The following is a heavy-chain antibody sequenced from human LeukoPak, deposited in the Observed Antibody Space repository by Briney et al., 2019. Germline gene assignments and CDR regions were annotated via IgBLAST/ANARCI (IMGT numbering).Heavy chain of an antibody. J-gene: IGHJ3*02. CDR3: ARGGDFGVPAPLGIDAFDI. Sequence: GGSLRLSYTGSGFTFGHYALAWVRQAPGKGLEWLGFIRSQAYGGTIEYAASVKGRFSISRDNSKSIADLQINSLKTEDTAVYYCARGGDFGVPAPLGIDAFDIWGQGTMVTVSS. V-gene: IGHV3-49*04. D-gene: IGHD2-2*01. CDR2: IRSQAYGGTI. CDR1: GFTFGHYA.